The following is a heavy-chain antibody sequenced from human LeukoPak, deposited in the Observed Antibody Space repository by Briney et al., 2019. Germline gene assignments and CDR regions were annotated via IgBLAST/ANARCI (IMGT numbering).Heavy chain of an antibody. J-gene: IGHJ4*02. CDR2: IYYSGST. CDR1: GGSISSSSYY. V-gene: IGHV4-39*02. CDR3: ARDADSSSWYRIY. Sequence: SETLSLTCTVSGGSISSSSYYWGWIRQPPGKGLEWIGNIYYSGSTYYNPSLKSRVTISVDTSNNQFSLKLSSVTAADTAVYYCARDADSSSWYRIYWGQGTLVTVSS. D-gene: IGHD6-13*01.